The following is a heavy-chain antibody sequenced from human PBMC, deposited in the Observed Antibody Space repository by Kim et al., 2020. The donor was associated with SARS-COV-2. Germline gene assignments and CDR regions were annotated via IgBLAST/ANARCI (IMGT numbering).Heavy chain of an antibody. CDR1: GYSFTSYW. CDR3: ARLVHYYDSSGYFRGDWFDP. J-gene: IGHJ5*02. CDR2: IDPSDSYT. D-gene: IGHD3-22*01. Sequence: GESLKISCKGSGYSFTSYWISWVRQMPGKGLEWMGRIDPSDSYTNYSPSFQGHVTISADKSISTAYLQWSSLKASDTAMYYCARLVHYYDSSGYFRGDWFDPWGQGTLVTVSS. V-gene: IGHV5-10-1*01.